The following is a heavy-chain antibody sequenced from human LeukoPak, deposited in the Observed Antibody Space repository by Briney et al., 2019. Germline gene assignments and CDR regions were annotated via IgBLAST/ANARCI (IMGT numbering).Heavy chain of an antibody. J-gene: IGHJ4*02. CDR2: LNANTGTP. CDR1: GYTFTSYP. D-gene: IGHD2-15*01. V-gene: IGHV7-4-1*02. CDR3: AREVADGGLGPDY. Sequence: ASVKDSCKATGYTFTSYPMNGVRPAPGREREWMGWLNANTGTPTYAQGFTGRFVFSLDTSVSTAYLQISSLKAEDTAVYYCAREVADGGLGPDYWGQGTLVTASA.